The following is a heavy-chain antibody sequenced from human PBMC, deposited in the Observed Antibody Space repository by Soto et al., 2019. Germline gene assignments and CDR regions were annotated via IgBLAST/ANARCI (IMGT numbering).Heavy chain of an antibody. V-gene: IGHV5-10-1*01. CDR2: IDPSDSYT. CDR3: AVTKREFDY. CDR1: GYSFTSYW. J-gene: IGHJ4*02. Sequence: GESLKISCNGSGYSFTSYWITWVRQMPGKGLEWMGRIDPSDSYTNYSPSFQGHVTISADKSISTAYLQWSSLKASDTAMYYCAVTKREFDYWGQGTLVTVSS.